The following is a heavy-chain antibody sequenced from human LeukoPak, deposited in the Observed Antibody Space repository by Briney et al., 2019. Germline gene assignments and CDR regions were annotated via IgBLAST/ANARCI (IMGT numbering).Heavy chain of an antibody. Sequence: ASVKVSCKASGYTFTSYYMHWVRQAPGQGLEWMGWNSAYNGNTNYAQKLQGRVTMTTDTSTSTAYMELRSLRSDDTAVYYCVRGNWFDPWGQGTLVTVSS. V-gene: IGHV1-18*04. CDR2: NSAYNGNT. CDR1: GYTFTSYY. CDR3: VRGNWFDP. J-gene: IGHJ5*02.